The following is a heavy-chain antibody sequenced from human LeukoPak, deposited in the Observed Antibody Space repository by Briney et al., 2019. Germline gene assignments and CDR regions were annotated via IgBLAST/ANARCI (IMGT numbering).Heavy chain of an antibody. CDR1: GGTFSSYT. V-gene: IGHV1-69*02. D-gene: IGHD2-2*01. J-gene: IGHJ6*03. CDR3: ASDPVRYCSSTSCYQKGHYYYYYMDV. CDR2: IIPILGIA. Sequence: SVKASCXASGGTFSSYTISWVRLAPGQGLEWMGRIIPILGIANYAQKFQGRVTITADKSTSTAYMELSSLRSEDTAVYYCASDPVRYCSSTSCYQKGHYYYYYMDVWGKGTTVTVSS.